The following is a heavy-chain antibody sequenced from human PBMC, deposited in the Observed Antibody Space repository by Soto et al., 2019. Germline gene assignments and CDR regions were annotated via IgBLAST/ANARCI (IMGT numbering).Heavy chain of an antibody. D-gene: IGHD5-18*01. V-gene: IGHV5-51*01. Sequence: PGESLKISCKGSGYSFTNYWIGWVRQMPGKGLEWMGIIYPGDSDTRYSPSFQGQVIISVDQSISTAYLQWSSLQASDTAMYYSATQDYTYAYFDFWGQGTQVTLSS. CDR1: GYSFTNYW. J-gene: IGHJ4*02. CDR2: IYPGDSDT. CDR3: ATQDYTYAYFDF.